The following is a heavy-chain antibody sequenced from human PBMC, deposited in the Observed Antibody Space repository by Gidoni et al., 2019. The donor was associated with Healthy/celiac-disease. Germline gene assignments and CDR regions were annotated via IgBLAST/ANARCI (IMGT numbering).Heavy chain of an antibody. Sequence: QVQLQASGPGLVKPWETLSLTCTVSGASISSYYWSWLRQPQGKGLEWSGYSDYSGSTNYNPSLKTRVTISVDTSKNQFSLKLSSVTAADTAVYYCARAGTDGGREMATITGYFDLWGRGTLVTVSS. D-gene: IGHD5-12*01. CDR3: ARAGTDGGREMATITGYFDL. J-gene: IGHJ2*01. CDR2: SDYSGST. V-gene: IGHV4-59*01. CDR1: GASISSYY.